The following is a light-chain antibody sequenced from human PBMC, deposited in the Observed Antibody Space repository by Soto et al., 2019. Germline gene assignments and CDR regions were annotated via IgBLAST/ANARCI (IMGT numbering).Light chain of an antibody. V-gene: IGKV3-20*01. Sequence: EIVLTQSPGPLSLSPGERATLSCRASPSVSSNYLAWYQQKPCQAPRVLIYVASSRSTGIPDRFSGSGSGTDFTLTISRLEPEDFAVYYCQQYGSSPITFGQGPRLEIK. CDR2: VAS. CDR3: QQYGSSPIT. J-gene: IGKJ5*01. CDR1: PSVSSNY.